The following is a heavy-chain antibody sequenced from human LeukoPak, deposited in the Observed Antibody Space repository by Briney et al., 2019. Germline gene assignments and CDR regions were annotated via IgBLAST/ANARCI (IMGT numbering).Heavy chain of an antibody. D-gene: IGHD3-10*01. CDR2: ISTYNGNT. J-gene: IGHJ4*02. CDR1: GYTFSSYG. Sequence: ASVKVSCKASGYTFSSYGISWVRQAPGQGLEWMGWISTYNGNTNYAQKVQGRVTMTTDTSTSTAYMELRSLRSDDTAVYYCAAEPETYYYGSGSQPSFDYWGQGTLVTVSS. V-gene: IGHV1-18*01. CDR3: AAEPETYYYGSGSQPSFDY.